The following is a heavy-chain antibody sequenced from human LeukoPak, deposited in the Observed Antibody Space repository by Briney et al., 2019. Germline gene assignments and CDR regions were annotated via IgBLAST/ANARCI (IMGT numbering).Heavy chain of an antibody. V-gene: IGHV4-31*03. D-gene: IGHD3-10*01. Sequence: SETLSLTCTVSGVSISSGGYYWSWIRQHPGKGLEWIGYIYYSGSTYYNPSLKSRVTISVDTSKNQFSLKLSSVTAADTAVYYCAATRFLWFGELFHDYWGQGTLVTVSS. CDR1: GVSISSGGYY. J-gene: IGHJ4*02. CDR3: AATRFLWFGELFHDY. CDR2: IYYSGST.